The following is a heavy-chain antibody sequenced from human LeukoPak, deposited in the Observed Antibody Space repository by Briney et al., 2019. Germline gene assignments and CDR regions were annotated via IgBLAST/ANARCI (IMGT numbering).Heavy chain of an antibody. CDR3: VKGPPFSSTWYFDY. Sequence: GGSLRLSCAASGFTFSDYYMSWVRQAPGKGLEWVSAVSSGGSSSFYADAVKGRFTISRDNFKNTLYLQLNSLRAEDTAVYYCVKGPPFSSTWYFDYWAQGTLVTVSS. V-gene: IGHV3-23*01. J-gene: IGHJ4*02. D-gene: IGHD6-13*01. CDR2: VSSGGSSS. CDR1: GFTFSDYY.